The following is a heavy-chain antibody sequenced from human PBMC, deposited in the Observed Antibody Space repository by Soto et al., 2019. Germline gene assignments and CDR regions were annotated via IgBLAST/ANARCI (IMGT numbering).Heavy chain of an antibody. J-gene: IGHJ4*02. Sequence: VQSGGEVKKPGASVKVSCKASGYTFSNNGFTWVRQAPGQGLEWMGWIGGYNGNTNYAPKFQGRVTMTADTSTSTAHMELRGLRSDDTALYYCATAIAATGSADSWGQGTLVTVSS. D-gene: IGHD6-13*01. CDR3: ATAIAATGSADS. CDR2: IGGYNGNT. CDR1: GYTFSNNG. V-gene: IGHV1-18*01.